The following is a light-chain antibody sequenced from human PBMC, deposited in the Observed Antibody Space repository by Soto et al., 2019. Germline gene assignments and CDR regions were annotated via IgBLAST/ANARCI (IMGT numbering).Light chain of an antibody. Sequence: QTVVTQSSSASASLGSSVKLTCTLSSGHSSYIIAWHQQQPGKAPRYLMKLEGSGSYNKGSGVPDRFSGSSSGADRYPTISNLQSEDEADYYCETWDSNPHVVFGGGTKLTVL. CDR3: ETWDSNPHVV. CDR1: SGHSSYI. J-gene: IGLJ2*01. V-gene: IGLV4-60*03. CDR2: LEGSGSY.